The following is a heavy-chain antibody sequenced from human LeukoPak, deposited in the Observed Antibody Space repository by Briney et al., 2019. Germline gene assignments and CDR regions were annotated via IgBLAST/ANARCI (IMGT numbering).Heavy chain of an antibody. J-gene: IGHJ1*01. Sequence: SETLSLTCAVNGGSVSGYYWSWIRQPPRKRLKLIGEINHSGSTNYNPSLRSRVTISVDTSKNQFSLKLSSVTAADTAVYYCARGGAVVINRYFQHWGQGTLVTVSS. CDR1: GGSVSGYY. CDR3: ARGGAVVINRYFQH. CDR2: INHSGST. V-gene: IGHV4-34*01. D-gene: IGHD3-22*01.